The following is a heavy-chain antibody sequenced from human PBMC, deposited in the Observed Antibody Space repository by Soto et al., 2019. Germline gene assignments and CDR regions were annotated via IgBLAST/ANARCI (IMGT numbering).Heavy chain of an antibody. CDR2: IYYSGST. D-gene: IGHD3-3*01. J-gene: IGHJ5*02. CDR3: AREGQNTIFGVVIKKKVHWFDP. CDR1: GGSISSSSYY. Sequence: PSETLSLTCTVSGGSISSSSYYWGWIRQPPGKGLEWIGGIYYSGSTYYNPSLKSRVTISVDTSKNQFSLKLSSVTAADTAVYYCAREGQNTIFGVVIKKKVHWFDPWGQGTLVTVSS. V-gene: IGHV4-39*01.